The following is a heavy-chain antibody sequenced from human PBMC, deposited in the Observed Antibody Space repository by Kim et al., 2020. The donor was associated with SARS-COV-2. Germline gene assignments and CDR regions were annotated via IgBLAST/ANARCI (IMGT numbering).Heavy chain of an antibody. J-gene: IGHJ4*02. CDR3: AASLITTFGAYDY. V-gene: IGHV3-23*01. D-gene: IGHD3-3*01. Sequence: ADTVTGRSTISRDNDNNTLYLQMNRLRAEDTAVYYCAASLITTFGAYDYWGQGTLVTVSS.